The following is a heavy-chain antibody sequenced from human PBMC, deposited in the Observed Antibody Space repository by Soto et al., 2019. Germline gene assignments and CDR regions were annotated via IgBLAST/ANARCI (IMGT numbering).Heavy chain of an antibody. V-gene: IGHV4-4*07. J-gene: IGHJ3*02. CDR3: ARSPSTSTRGSFDI. D-gene: IGHD6-6*01. CDR1: GGAISAFY. Sequence: QVQLQESGPGLVKPSETLSLTCSVSGGAISAFYWNWIRQSAGTGLEWIGRIYASGHTTYNPSLESRVSMSVDTSKHQFSPKLSSVSAADTAVYYCARSPSTSTRGSFDIWGQGRMVTVSS. CDR2: IYASGHT.